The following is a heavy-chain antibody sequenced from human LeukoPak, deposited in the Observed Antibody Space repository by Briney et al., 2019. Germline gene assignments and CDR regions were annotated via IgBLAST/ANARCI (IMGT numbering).Heavy chain of an antibody. V-gene: IGHV4-4*02. CDR3: ARKPDQRASSSWYVGLDY. J-gene: IGHJ4*02. D-gene: IGHD6-13*01. Sequence: PSGTLSLTCAVSGGSISSSNWWSWVRQPPGKGLEWIGEIYHSGSTNYNPSLKSRVTISVDKSKNQFSLKLSSVTAADTAVYYCARKPDQRASSSWYVGLDYWGQGTLVTVSS. CDR1: GGSISSSNW. CDR2: IYHSGST.